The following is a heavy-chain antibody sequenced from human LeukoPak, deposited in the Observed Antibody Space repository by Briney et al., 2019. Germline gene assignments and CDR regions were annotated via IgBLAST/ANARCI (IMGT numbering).Heavy chain of an antibody. CDR3: AKVPTAVLNYYGSGSYSGYFDY. CDR1: GFTLSSYA. D-gene: IGHD3-10*01. V-gene: IGHV3-30-3*01. CDR2: ISYDGSNK. Sequence: GGSLRLSCAASGFTLSSYAMHWVRQAPGKGLEWVAVISYDGSNKYYADSVKGRFTISRDNSKNTLYLQMNSLRAEDTAVYYCAKVPTAVLNYYGSGSYSGYFDYWGQGTLVTVSS. J-gene: IGHJ4*02.